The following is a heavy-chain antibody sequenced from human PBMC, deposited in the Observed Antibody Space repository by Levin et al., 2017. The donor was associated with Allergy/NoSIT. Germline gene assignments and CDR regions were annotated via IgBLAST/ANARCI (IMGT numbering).Heavy chain of an antibody. D-gene: IGHD5-24*01. V-gene: IGHV4-31*03. CDR1: GGSISSGGYY. J-gene: IGHJ4*02. Sequence: PSETLSLTCSVSGGSISSGGYYWNWIRQRPGKGLEWIGSIYDSGNTDYNPSLKSRITISVDTSKKQFSLNLRSVTAADTAVYYCARGRDAYKLGDYWGQGTLVTVSS. CDR2: IYDSGNT. CDR3: ARGRDAYKLGDY.